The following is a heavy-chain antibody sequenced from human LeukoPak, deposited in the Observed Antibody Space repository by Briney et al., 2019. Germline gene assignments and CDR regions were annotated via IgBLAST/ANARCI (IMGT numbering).Heavy chain of an antibody. D-gene: IGHD3-22*01. V-gene: IGHV4-61*02. CDR1: GGSISSGSYY. Sequence: KPSETLSLTCTVSGGSISSGSYYWSWIRQPAGKGLEWIGSIYYNPSLKSRVTISVDTSKNQFSLKLSSVTAADTAVYYCARGERYYDSSGYSGHFDYWGQGTLVTVSS. J-gene: IGHJ4*02. CDR2: IY. CDR3: ARGERYYDSSGYSGHFDY.